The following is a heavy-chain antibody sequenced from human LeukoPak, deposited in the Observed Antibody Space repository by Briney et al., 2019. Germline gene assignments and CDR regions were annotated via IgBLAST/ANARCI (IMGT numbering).Heavy chain of an antibody. V-gene: IGHV4-39*01. CDR1: GGSISSSSYY. Sequence: SETLSLTCTVSGGSISSSSYYWGWIRQPPGKGLEWIGSIYYSGSTYYNPSLKSRVTISVDTSKNQFSLKLSSVTAADTAVYYCASSGRTWWFDPWGQGTLVTVSS. D-gene: IGHD6-25*01. CDR2: IYYSGST. CDR3: ASSGRTWWFDP. J-gene: IGHJ5*02.